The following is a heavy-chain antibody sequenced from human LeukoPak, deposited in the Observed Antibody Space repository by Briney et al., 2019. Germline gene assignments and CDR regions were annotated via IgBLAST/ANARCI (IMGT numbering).Heavy chain of an antibody. CDR3: ARALYYYDSSGCWFDP. CDR2: ISGSGGST. V-gene: IGHV3-23*01. J-gene: IGHJ5*02. Sequence: GGSLRLSYAASGFTFSSYAMSWVRQAPGKGLEWVSAISGSGGSTYYADSVKGRFTISRDNSKNTLYLQMNSLRAEDTAVYYCARALYYYDSSGCWFDPWGQGTLVTVSS. D-gene: IGHD3-22*01. CDR1: GFTFSSYA.